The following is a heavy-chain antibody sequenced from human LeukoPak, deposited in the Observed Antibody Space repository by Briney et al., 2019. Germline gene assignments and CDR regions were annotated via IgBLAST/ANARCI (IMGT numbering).Heavy chain of an antibody. Sequence: GGSLRLSCAVSGFTVSDNYMGWVRQAPGKGLEWVSIIHSGGNTYYPDSVKGRFTISRDTSKNTLFLQMNSLRAEDTAVYYCARGYCPSSDCYEGRNLFDPWGQGTLVTVSS. CDR2: IHSGGNT. CDR1: GFTVSDNY. CDR3: ARGYCPSSDCYEGRNLFDP. J-gene: IGHJ5*02. D-gene: IGHD2-2*01. V-gene: IGHV3-53*01.